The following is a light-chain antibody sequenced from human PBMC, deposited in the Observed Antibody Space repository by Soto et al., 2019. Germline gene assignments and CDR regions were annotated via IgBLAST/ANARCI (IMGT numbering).Light chain of an antibody. CDR1: MRDVGAYNL. J-gene: IGLJ2*01. V-gene: IGLV2-14*01. CDR2: EVR. Sequence: QSALTQPASVSGSPGQSITISCAGTMRDVGAYNLVSWYQQHPGRAPQLIIYEVRNRPSGISFRFSGSKSGNTASLTISGLQAEDEADYYCSSYTTSATLVFGVGTQLTVL. CDR3: SSYTTSATLV.